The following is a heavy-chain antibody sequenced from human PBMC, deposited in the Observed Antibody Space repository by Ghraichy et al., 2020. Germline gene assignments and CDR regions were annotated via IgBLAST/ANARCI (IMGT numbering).Heavy chain of an antibody. CDR3: ARVLGVVINL. Sequence: GGSLRLSCAASTFTVSSNYMSWVRQPPGKGLEWVSLIYSGGSTYYTDSVKGRFTISRDNSQNTLYLQMNSLRAEDTAMYYCARVLGVVINLWGQVTLVTVSS. V-gene: IGHV3-53*01. CDR1: TFTVSSNY. D-gene: IGHD3-3*01. J-gene: IGHJ4*02. CDR2: IYSGGST.